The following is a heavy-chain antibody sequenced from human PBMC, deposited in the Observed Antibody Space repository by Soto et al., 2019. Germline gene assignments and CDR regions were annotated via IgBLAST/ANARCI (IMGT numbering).Heavy chain of an antibody. CDR2: IWYDGSNK. V-gene: IGHV3-33*01. CDR3: AGTLRYFDWLPLDY. CDR1: GFTFSSSA. D-gene: IGHD3-9*01. J-gene: IGHJ4*02. Sequence: QVQLVESGGGVVQPGRSLRLSCAASGFTFSSSAMHWVRQAPGKGLEWVAVIWYDGSNKYYADSVKGRFTISRDNSKNTLYLQMNSLRVEDTAVYYCAGTLRYFDWLPLDYWGQGTLVTVSS.